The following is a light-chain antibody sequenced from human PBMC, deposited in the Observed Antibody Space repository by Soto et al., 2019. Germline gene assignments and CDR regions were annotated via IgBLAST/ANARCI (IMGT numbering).Light chain of an antibody. CDR1: QSLAYSDGNTY. CDR2: KVS. V-gene: IGKV2-30*01. CDR3: MQGTHWPPYT. Sequence: DVVMTQSPLSLPVTLGQPASISCRSSQSLAYSDGNTYLNWFQQRPGQSPRRLIYKVSNRDSGVPDRFRGSWSGTDFTLKISRVEAEDVGVYYCMQGTHWPPYTFGQGTKLEIK. J-gene: IGKJ2*01.